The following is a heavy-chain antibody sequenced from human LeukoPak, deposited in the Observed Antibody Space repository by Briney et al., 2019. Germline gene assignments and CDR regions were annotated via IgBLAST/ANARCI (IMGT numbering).Heavy chain of an antibody. Sequence: PGGSLRLSCAASGFTVSSHVMYWVRQAPGKGLEWVSGMSGLDGTTYYADSVTGRFTISRDNSKNTLHLQMNSLRAEDTAVYNCAKSISMIGSPSEYCGQGTLVTVSS. V-gene: IGHV3-23*01. CDR3: AKSISMIGSPSEY. J-gene: IGHJ4*02. CDR2: MSGLDGTT. D-gene: IGHD3-22*01. CDR1: GFTVSSHV.